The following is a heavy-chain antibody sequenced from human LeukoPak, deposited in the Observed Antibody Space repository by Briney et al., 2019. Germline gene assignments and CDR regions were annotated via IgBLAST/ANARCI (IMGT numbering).Heavy chain of an antibody. CDR3: ARVPSGWYVPYFDY. CDR2: ISGSGGST. Sequence: GGSLRLSCAASGFTFSSYAMSWVRQAPGKGLEWVSAISGSGGSTYYADSVKGRFTISRDNSKNTLYLQMNSLRAEDTAVYYCARVPSGWYVPYFDYWGQGTLVTVSS. J-gene: IGHJ4*02. D-gene: IGHD6-19*01. V-gene: IGHV3-23*01. CDR1: GFTFSSYA.